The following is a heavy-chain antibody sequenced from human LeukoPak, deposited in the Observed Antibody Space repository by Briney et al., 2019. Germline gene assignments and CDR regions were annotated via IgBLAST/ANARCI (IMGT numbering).Heavy chain of an antibody. CDR2: ISWDGSVS. V-gene: IGHV3-30*18. CDR3: AKELGSTLVRDSRRFFGS. CDR1: GFTFSSYG. Sequence: PGRSLRLSCAASGFTFSSYGMHWVRQAPGKGLEWVAVISWDGSVSHYADSVKGRIAISRDNSKRTMYLQMSNLRAEDTAVYYCAKELGSTLVRDSRRFFGSWGQGPRVTVSS. J-gene: IGHJ1*01. D-gene: IGHD3-10*01.